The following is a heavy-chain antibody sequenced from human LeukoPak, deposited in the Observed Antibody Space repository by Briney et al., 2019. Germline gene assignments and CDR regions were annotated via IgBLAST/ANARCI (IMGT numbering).Heavy chain of an antibody. Sequence: GGSLRLSCAASGFTVSSNYMSWVRQAPGKGLEWVSVIYSGGSTYYADSVKGRFTISRDNSKNTLYLQMNSLRAEDTAAYYCARGESRRYCSSTSCPGATTDYWGQGTLVTVSS. D-gene: IGHD2-2*01. CDR1: GFTVSSNY. J-gene: IGHJ4*02. V-gene: IGHV3-66*01. CDR3: ARGESRRYCSSTSCPGATTDY. CDR2: IYSGGST.